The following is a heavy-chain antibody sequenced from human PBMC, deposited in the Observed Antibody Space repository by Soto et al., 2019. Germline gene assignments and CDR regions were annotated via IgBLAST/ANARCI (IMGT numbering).Heavy chain of an antibody. D-gene: IGHD4-17*01. V-gene: IGHV4-31*03. J-gene: IGHJ4*02. CDR1: GGSISSCGYY. Sequence: ASETLSLTCTVSGGSISSCGYYWSWIRQHPGKGLEWIGYIYYSGSTYYNPSLKSRVTISVDTSKNQFSLKLSSVTAADTAVYYCARSIYGDSSNFDYWGQGTLVTVSS. CDR2: IYYSGST. CDR3: ARSIYGDSSNFDY.